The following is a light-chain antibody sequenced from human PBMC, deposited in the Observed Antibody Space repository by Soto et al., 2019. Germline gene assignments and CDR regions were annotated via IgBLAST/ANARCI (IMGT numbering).Light chain of an antibody. V-gene: IGKV3-15*01. CDR2: DAS. J-gene: IGKJ5*01. CDR3: QQYGSSIT. CDR1: QSVGSD. Sequence: EIVMTQSPATLSVSPGERATLSCRASQSVGSDLAWYQQKPGQAPRLLIYDASTRATGIPARFSGSGSGTEFTLTISRLEPEDFAVYYCQQYGSSITFGQGTRLEI.